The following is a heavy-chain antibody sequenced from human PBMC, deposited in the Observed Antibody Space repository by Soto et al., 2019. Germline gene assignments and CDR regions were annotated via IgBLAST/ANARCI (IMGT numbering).Heavy chain of an antibody. D-gene: IGHD2-2*01. CDR2: ISGSGST. V-gene: IGHV4-30-4*01. CDR3: AKLSCTSSTCYFPGWFDP. CDR1: GGSVSIGYNY. Sequence: TLSLTCTVSGGSVSIGYNYRSWIRQSPGKGLEWIGYISGSGSTGYNPSLKNRLTMSVDTTKNQFSLQLTSMTAADTAVYYCAKLSCTSSTCYFPGWFDPWGQGTLVTVSS. J-gene: IGHJ5*02.